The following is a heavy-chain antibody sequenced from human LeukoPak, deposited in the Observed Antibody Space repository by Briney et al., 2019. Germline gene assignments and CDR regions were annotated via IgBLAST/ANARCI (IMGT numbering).Heavy chain of an antibody. Sequence: GGSLRLSCAASGFTFRNYWMTWVRQAPGKGLEWVANTNQDGGEEYYVDSVKGRFTISRDNAENSLYLQMNSLRAEDTAVYYCARGGAQQLEYWGQGTLVTVSS. J-gene: IGHJ4*02. CDR1: GFTFRNYW. D-gene: IGHD6-13*01. CDR2: TNQDGGEE. V-gene: IGHV3-7*04. CDR3: ARGGAQQLEY.